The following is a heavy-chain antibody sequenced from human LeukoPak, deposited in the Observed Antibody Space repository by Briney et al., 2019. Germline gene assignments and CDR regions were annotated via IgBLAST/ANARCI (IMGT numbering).Heavy chain of an antibody. V-gene: IGHV3-7*01. Sequence: PGGSLRLSCAASGFTFSSYWMSWVRQAPGKGLEWVANIKQDGSEKYYVDSVKGRFTISRDNAKNSLYLQMNSLRAEDTAVYYCARAGRNDPRGYSYGFFDYWGQGTLVTVSS. CDR1: GFTFSSYW. J-gene: IGHJ4*02. CDR2: IKQDGSEK. D-gene: IGHD5-18*01. CDR3: ARAGRNDPRGYSYGFFDY.